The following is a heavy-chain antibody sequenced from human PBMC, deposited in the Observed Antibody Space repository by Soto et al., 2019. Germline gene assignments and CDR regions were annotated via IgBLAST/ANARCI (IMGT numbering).Heavy chain of an antibody. D-gene: IGHD4-17*01. V-gene: IGHV3-30-3*01. CDR1: GFTFSSYA. J-gene: IGHJ4*02. CDR3: ARDGYGGNSILAY. Sequence: GGSLRLSCAASGFTFSSYAMHWVRQAPGKGLEWVAVISYDGSNKYYADSVKGRFTISRDNSKNTLYLQMNSLRAEDTAVYYCARDGYGGNSILAYWGQGTLVTVSS. CDR2: ISYDGSNK.